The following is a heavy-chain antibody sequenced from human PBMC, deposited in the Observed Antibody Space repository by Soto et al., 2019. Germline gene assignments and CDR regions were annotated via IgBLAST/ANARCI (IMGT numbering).Heavy chain of an antibody. V-gene: IGHV3-11*01. CDR2: ITNSGNTV. CDR3: AGKTGKVYYYYYYYMDV. CDR1: GITFSDYY. J-gene: IGHJ6*03. D-gene: IGHD1-1*01. Sequence: GGSLRLSCVASGITFSDYYMSWVRQAPGKGLEWLAYITNSGNTVYYADSVEGRFTISRDNAESSLYLQMNSLRAEDTAVYYCAGKTGKVYYYYYYYMDVWGPGTTVTAP.